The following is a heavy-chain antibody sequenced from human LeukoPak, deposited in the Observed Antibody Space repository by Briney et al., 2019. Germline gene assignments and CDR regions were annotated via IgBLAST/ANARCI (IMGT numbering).Heavy chain of an antibody. V-gene: IGHV3-30*04. D-gene: IGHD3-10*01. CDR3: ARGGVDHYGSGTYYLMYYFDH. J-gene: IGHJ4*02. CDR1: GFTFSSYA. Sequence: GRSLRLSCAASGFTFSSYAMHWVRQAPGKGLEWVAFIRYDGSNKYYADSVKGRFTVSRDDPHNTLYLQMNSVRAEDTAVYFCARGGVDHYGSGTYYLMYYFDHWGQGALVTVSS. CDR2: IRYDGSNK.